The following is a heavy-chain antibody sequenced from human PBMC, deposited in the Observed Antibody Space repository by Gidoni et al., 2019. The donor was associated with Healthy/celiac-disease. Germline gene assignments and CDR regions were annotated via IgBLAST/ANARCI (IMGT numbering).Heavy chain of an antibody. D-gene: IGHD2-15*01. J-gene: IGHJ4*02. CDR3: ARGKLEAAYAY. V-gene: IGHV4-34*01. Sequence: QVQLQQWGAGLFKPSETLSLTCAVYGGSFSGYYWSWIRQPPGKGLEWIGEINHGGSTNYNPSLKSRVTISVDTSKNQFSLKLSSVTAADTAGYYCARGKLEAAYAYWGQGTLVTVSS. CDR2: INHGGST. CDR1: GGSFSGYY.